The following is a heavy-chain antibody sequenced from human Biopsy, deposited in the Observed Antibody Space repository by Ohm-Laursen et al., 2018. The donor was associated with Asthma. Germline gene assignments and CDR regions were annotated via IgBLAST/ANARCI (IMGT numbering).Heavy chain of an antibody. V-gene: IGHV1-69*13. D-gene: IGHD2-2*01. CDR2: INSVFGTT. CDR1: GGTFNTYV. Sequence: SVRVSCKSLGGTFNTYVIGWVRQAPGQGLEWMGGINSVFGTTTYPQKFQDRVTITADDSTSTVYMELSSLRSEDTAVYYCARKAGSCISRTCYSLDFWGQGTPVTVSS. CDR3: ARKAGSCISRTCYSLDF. J-gene: IGHJ4*02.